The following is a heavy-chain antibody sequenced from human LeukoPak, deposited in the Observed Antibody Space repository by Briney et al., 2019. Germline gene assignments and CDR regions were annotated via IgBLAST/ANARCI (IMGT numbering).Heavy chain of an antibody. J-gene: IGHJ4*02. D-gene: IGHD2-15*01. CDR1: GFTFGDYI. CDR2: IRSKAYGGTT. CDR3: SRVDLTYWSFDY. Sequence: PGGSLRLSCTASGFTFGDYIMNWVRQAPGKGLEWVGFIRSKAYGGTTEYAASVKGRFTISRDDSKNIAYLQMNSLKTEDTAVYYCSRVDLTYWSFDYWGQGTLVTVSS. V-gene: IGHV3-49*04.